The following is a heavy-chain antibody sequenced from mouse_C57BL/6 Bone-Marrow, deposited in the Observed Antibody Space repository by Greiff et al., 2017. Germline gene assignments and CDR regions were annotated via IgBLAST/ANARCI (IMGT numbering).Heavy chain of an antibody. Sequence: QVQLQQSGAELVRPGASVTLSCKASGYTFTDYEMHWVKQTPVHGLEWIGAIDPETGGTAYNQKFKGKAILTADKSSSTAYMGLRSLTSEDSAVYYCTGYYGYDAWFAYWGQGTLVTVSA. D-gene: IGHD2-2*01. CDR1: GYTFTDYE. CDR2: IDPETGGT. J-gene: IGHJ3*01. CDR3: TGYYGYDAWFAY. V-gene: IGHV1-15*01.